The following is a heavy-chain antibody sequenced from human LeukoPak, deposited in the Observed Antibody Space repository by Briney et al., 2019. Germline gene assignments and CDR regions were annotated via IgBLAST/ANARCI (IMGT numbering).Heavy chain of an antibody. CDR2: IIPIFGTA. CDR1: GGTFSSYA. V-gene: IGHV1-69*13. CDR3: ARDLGIVGASGYFDY. Sequence: SVKVSCKASGGTFSSYAISWVRQAPGQGLEWMGGIIPIFGTANYAQKFQGRVTITADESTSTAYMELSSLRSEVTAVYYCARDLGIVGASGYFDYWGQGTLVTVSS. D-gene: IGHD1-26*01. J-gene: IGHJ4*02.